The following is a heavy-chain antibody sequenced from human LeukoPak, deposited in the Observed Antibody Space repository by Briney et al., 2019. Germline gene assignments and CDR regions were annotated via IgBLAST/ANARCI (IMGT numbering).Heavy chain of an antibody. CDR2: IKQDGSQK. CDR1: GFTFSSYW. D-gene: IGHD3-22*01. Sequence: GGSLRVSCAASGFTFSSYWMTWVRQAPGKGLEWVANIKQDGSQKYYVDSVKGRFTISRDNAKNSLYLQMNSLRAEDTAVYYCARHYDSSGYSLVYWGQGTLVTVSS. V-gene: IGHV3-7*01. J-gene: IGHJ4*02. CDR3: ARHYDSSGYSLVY.